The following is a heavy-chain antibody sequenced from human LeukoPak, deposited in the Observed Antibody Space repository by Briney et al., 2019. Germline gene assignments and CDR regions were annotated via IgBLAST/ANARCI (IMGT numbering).Heavy chain of an antibody. CDR2: ISYDGSNK. J-gene: IGHJ5*02. CDR3: AKDRWELREGWFDP. V-gene: IGHV3-30*18. D-gene: IGHD1-26*01. Sequence: GGSLRLSCAASGFTFSSYGMHWVRQAPGKGLEWVAVISYDGSNKYYADSVKGRFTISRDNSKNTLYLQMNSLRAEDTAVYYCAKDRWELREGWFDPWGQGTLVTVSS. CDR1: GFTFSSYG.